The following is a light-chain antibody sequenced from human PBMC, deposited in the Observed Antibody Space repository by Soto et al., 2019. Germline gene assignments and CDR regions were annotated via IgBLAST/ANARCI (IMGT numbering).Light chain of an antibody. CDR2: DAS. CDR1: QNIRTY. J-gene: IGKJ4*01. CDR3: QQRYTWLT. V-gene: IGKV3-11*01. Sequence: IVLTQSPATLSLSPGERATLSCRAGQNIRTYLAWYQQKSGQAPRLLIDDASNSAAGTHARFSGRGSATDFPLTISRLEHDDAAVYCCQQRYTWLTFGGGTKVEIK.